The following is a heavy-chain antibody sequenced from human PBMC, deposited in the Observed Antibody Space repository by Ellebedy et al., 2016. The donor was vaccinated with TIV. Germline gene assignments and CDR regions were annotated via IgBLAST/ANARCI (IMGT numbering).Heavy chain of an antibody. V-gene: IGHV4-4*02. Sequence: MPSETLSLTCAVFGDSVTTSAYWWSWVRQSPGKGLEWIGEVSHSGHNNYTTSLKSRVTISLVESKNQISLRLTSVTAADTAVYYCARARDNWNLNWGQGTLVTVSS. CDR2: VSHSGHN. CDR1: GDSVTTSAYW. D-gene: IGHD1-1*01. CDR3: ARARDNWNLN. J-gene: IGHJ4*02.